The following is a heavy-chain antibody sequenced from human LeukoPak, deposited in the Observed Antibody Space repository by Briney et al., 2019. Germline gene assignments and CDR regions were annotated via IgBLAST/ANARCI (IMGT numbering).Heavy chain of an antibody. CDR1: GFTISGSA. Sequence: GGSLRLFCAASGFTISGSAMHWVRQASGKGLEWVGRIRSKANNDATAYAASVKGRFTISRDDSKNTAYLQMNSLKTEDTAVYYCTRPDDYGDYWGQGTLVTVSS. V-gene: IGHV3-73*01. CDR2: IRSKANNDAT. CDR3: TRPDDYGDY. J-gene: IGHJ4*02.